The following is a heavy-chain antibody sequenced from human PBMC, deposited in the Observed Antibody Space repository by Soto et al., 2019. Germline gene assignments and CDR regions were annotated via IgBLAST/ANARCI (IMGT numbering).Heavy chain of an antibody. CDR1: GFVFRNYG. CDR3: ARENIGSFDY. CDR2: IWYDGSNK. J-gene: IGHJ4*02. Sequence: QVQLVESGGGVVQPGRSLRLSCAASGFVFRNYGMHWVRQAPGKGLEWVAVIWYDGSNKYYTDSVKGRFTISRDNYKDTLYLQMDSLRAEDTAVYYCARENIGSFDYWGQGTLVTVSS. V-gene: IGHV3-33*01.